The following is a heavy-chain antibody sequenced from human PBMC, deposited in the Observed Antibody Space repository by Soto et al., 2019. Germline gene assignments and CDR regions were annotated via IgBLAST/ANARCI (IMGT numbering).Heavy chain of an antibody. V-gene: IGHV1-18*01. Sequence: QVQLVQSGAEVKKPGASVKVSCKASGYTFTSYGITWVRQAPGQGLEWMGWISAYNGNTKYAQNLQGRVTMTTDTTKRHGYKELRSLGSGDTGVDYRGRGPVRRGVRTDAFDIWGQGTMVTVSS. CDR2: ISAYNGNT. D-gene: IGHD3-10*01. CDR1: GYTFTSYG. J-gene: IGHJ3*02. CDR3: GRGPVRRGVRTDAFDI.